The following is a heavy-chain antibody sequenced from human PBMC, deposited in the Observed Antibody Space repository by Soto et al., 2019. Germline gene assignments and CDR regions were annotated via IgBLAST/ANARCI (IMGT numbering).Heavy chain of an antibody. CDR3: ARRPKRGVGATRTDY. D-gene: IGHD1-26*01. Sequence: ETLSLTCAVYGGSFSSFYWSWIRQSPGKGLEWIGEINHSGSTNYNPSLKSRVTLSVDTSKNQFSLKLSSVTAADTAVYYCARRPKRGVGATRTDYWGQGTLVTVSS. CDR1: GGSFSSFY. CDR2: INHSGST. J-gene: IGHJ4*02. V-gene: IGHV4-34*01.